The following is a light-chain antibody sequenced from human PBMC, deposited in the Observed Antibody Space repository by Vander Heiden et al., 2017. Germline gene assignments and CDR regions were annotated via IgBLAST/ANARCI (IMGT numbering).Light chain of an antibody. CDR2: KDS. J-gene: IGLJ3*02. Sequence: YELTQPPSVSVSPGQTARITCSGDALPKQYAYWYQQKPGQAPVLVIYKDSERPSGIPERFSGSSSGTTVTLTISGVQAEDEADYYCQSADSSGTWVFGGGTKLTVL. CDR3: QSADSSGTWV. V-gene: IGLV3-25*03. CDR1: ALPKQY.